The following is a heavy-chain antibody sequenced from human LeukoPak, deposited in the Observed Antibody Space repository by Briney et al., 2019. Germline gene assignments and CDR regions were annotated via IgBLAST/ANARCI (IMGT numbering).Heavy chain of an antibody. CDR1: GFTFSSSA. V-gene: IGHV3-23*01. CDR2: ISNNGGYT. CDR3: AKDGGLWVSAHWGDS. J-gene: IGHJ4*02. Sequence: GGSLRLSCAASGFTFSSSAMSWVRQAPGKGLEWVSAISNNGGYTYYADSVQGRFTISRDNSKNTLYLQMNSLRAEDTAVYYCAKDGGLWVSAHWGDSWGRGTLVTVSS. D-gene: IGHD7-27*01.